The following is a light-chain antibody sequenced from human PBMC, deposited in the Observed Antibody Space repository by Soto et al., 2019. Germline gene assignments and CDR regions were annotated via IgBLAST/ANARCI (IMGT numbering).Light chain of an antibody. V-gene: IGKV2-30*01. J-gene: IGKJ1*01. CDR1: QGLVYSDGNTF. CDR3: VQGTHWPWT. Sequence: DVVMTQSPLSLSVTLGQPASISCRSSQGLVYSDGNTFLNWFHQRPGQSPRRLIYQVSNRDSGVEDIXSGSGSGTDYTLTISGVEAEDVGIYYCVQGTHWPWTFGQGTKVEIK. CDR2: QVS.